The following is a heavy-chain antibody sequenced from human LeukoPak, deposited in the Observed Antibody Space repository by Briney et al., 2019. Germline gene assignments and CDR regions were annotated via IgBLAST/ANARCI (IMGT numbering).Heavy chain of an antibody. J-gene: IGHJ4*02. CDR2: IYYSGST. CDR1: GGSISSSRYY. V-gene: IGHV4-39*07. D-gene: IGHD6-19*01. CDR3: AGSRRIAVAGTRYFDY. Sequence: SETLSLTCTVSGGSISSSRYYWGWIRQPPGKGLEWIGSIYYSGSTYYNPSLKSRVTISVDTSKNQFSLKLSSVTAADTAVYYCAGSRRIAVAGTRYFDYWGQGTLVTVSS.